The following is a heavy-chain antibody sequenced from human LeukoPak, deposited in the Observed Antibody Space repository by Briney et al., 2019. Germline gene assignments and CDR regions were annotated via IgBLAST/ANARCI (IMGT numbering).Heavy chain of an antibody. V-gene: IGHV4-4*07. CDR3: ARTLLPAHRGAFDI. CDR2: IYSSGSP. CDR1: GGSISSYY. J-gene: IGHJ3*02. D-gene: IGHD2/OR15-2a*01. Sequence: PSETLSLTCTVSGGSISSYYWSWIRQPAGKGLEWIGRIYSSGSPNYNPSLSSRVIMSIDTSKSQCSLKLSSVTAADTAVYYCARTLLPAHRGAFDIWGQGTMVTVSS.